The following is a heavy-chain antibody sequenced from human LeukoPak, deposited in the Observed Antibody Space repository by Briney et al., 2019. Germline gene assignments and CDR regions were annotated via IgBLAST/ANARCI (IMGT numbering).Heavy chain of an antibody. CDR3: ARDQSVRLLQTSSTYFKHVFAI. CDR2: ISAYNGNT. Sequence: ASVKVSCKTSGYTFTNYGISWVRQAPGLGLEWMGWISAYNGNTNYAQKVQGRVTMTTDTSTSTAYMELRNLRFDDTAVYYCARDQSVRLLQTSSTYFKHVFAIWGQGSMVTVSS. D-gene: IGHD6-13*01. V-gene: IGHV1-18*01. CDR1: GYTFTNYG. J-gene: IGHJ3*02.